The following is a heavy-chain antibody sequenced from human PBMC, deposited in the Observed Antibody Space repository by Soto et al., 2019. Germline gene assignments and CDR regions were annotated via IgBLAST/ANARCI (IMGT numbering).Heavy chain of an antibody. CDR2: IIPILGIA. D-gene: IGHD3-10*01. CDR3: ARVYGSESYYYYGMDV. J-gene: IGHJ6*02. Sequence: SVKVSCKASGGTFSSYTISWVRQAPRQGLEWMGRIIPILGIANYAQKFQGRVTITADKSTSTAYMELSSLRSEDTAVYYCARVYGSESYYYYGMDVWGQGTTVTVSS. CDR1: GGTFSSYT. V-gene: IGHV1-69*02.